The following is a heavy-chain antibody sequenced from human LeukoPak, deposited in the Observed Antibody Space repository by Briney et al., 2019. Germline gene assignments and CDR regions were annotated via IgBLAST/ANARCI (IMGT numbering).Heavy chain of an antibody. V-gene: IGHV3-23*01. D-gene: IGHD3-22*01. CDR1: GFTFSSYG. CDR2: ISGSGGST. CDR3: AKTGPPLYYYDSSGSYFDY. J-gene: IGHJ4*02. Sequence: GSLRLSCAASGFTFSSYGMSWVRQAPGKGLEWVSAISGSGGSTYYADSVKGRFTISRDNSKNTLYLQMNSLRAEDTAVYYCAKTGPPLYYYDSSGSYFDYWGQGTLVTVSS.